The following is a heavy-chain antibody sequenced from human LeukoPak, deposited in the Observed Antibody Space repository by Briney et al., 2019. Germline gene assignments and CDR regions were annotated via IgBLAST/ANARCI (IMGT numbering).Heavy chain of an antibody. CDR3: ARGLRQLVRSWHY. CDR2: INHRGST. CDR1: GGSFSGYY. Sequence: SETLPLTCAVYGGSFSGYYWSWIRQPPGKGLEWIGEINHRGSTNYNPSLKSRVTISVDTSKNQFSLKLSSVTAADTAVCYCARGLRQLVRSWHYWGQGTLVTVSS. D-gene: IGHD6-6*01. V-gene: IGHV4-34*01. J-gene: IGHJ4*02.